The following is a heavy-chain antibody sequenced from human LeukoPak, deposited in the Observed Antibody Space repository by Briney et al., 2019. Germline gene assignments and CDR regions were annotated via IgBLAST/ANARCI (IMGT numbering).Heavy chain of an antibody. V-gene: IGHV1-18*01. CDR1: GYTFTKFG. J-gene: IGHJ4*02. CDR2: ISPYNGET. Sequence: GASVKVSCKASGYTFTKFGISWVRQAPGQGLEWMGWISPYNGETNYAQNLQGRVSMTTDTSTTTVYMELRGLRSDDTAVYFCARNLGGNRDYWGQGTLVTVSS. CDR3: ARNLGGNRDY. D-gene: IGHD4-23*01.